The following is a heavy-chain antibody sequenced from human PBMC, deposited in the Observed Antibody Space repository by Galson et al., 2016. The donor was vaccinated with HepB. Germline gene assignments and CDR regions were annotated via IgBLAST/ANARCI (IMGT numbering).Heavy chain of an antibody. CDR1: GDSLTEFS. J-gene: IGHJ5*01. CDR3: AAARAYRLLPTDS. Sequence: SVKVSCKVSGDSLTEFSMYWVRQAPGKGLEWMGGFHPEDGGMMYAQKFRGRVTMTEDTSTETAYMELRSLRSEDTAVYHCAAARAYRLLPTDSWGQGTLVTVSS. V-gene: IGHV1-24*01. CDR2: FHPEDGGM. D-gene: IGHD2-15*01.